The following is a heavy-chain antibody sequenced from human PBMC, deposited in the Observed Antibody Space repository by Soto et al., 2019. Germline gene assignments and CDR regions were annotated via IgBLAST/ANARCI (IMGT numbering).Heavy chain of an antibody. Sequence: QVQLVESGGGVVQPGKSLRLSCAASGFTFSSYAMHWARQAPGKGLEWVTVISIRGGDEYYAESVRGRFTISRDDSKNTLYLQMDSLRVEDTAVYYCARSTIGARQHLDYWGQGTLVTVSS. CDR2: ISIRGGDE. D-gene: IGHD6-6*01. V-gene: IGHV3-30*03. CDR1: GFTFSSYA. J-gene: IGHJ4*02. CDR3: ARSTIGARQHLDY.